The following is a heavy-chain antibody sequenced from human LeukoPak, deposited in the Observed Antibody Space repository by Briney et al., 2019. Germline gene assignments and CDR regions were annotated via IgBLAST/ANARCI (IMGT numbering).Heavy chain of an antibody. CDR3: ASLGEYYFDY. Sequence: SETLSLTCAVYGGSFSGYYWSWIRQPPGKGLEWIGEINHSGSTNYNPSLKSRVTISVDTSKNQFSLKLNSVTAADTAVYYCASLGEYYFDYWGQGTLVTVSS. CDR1: GGSFSGYY. J-gene: IGHJ4*02. D-gene: IGHD3-3*01. CDR2: INHSGST. V-gene: IGHV4-34*01.